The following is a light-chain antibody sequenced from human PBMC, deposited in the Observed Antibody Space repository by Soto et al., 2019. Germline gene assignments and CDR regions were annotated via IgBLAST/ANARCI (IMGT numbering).Light chain of an antibody. CDR2: GAS. Sequence: EIVMTQSPVTLSVSPGERATLSYRASQSIGSSYLAWYQQKPGQAPRLLIYGASSRATGIPDRFSGGGSGTDFSLTISRLDPEDFAVYYCQQYSSSPITFGQGTRLEIK. CDR1: QSIGSSY. CDR3: QQYSSSPIT. V-gene: IGKV3-20*01. J-gene: IGKJ5*01.